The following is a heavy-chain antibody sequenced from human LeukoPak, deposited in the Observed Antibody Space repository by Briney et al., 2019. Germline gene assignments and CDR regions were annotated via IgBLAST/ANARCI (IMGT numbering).Heavy chain of an antibody. CDR1: GFTFSSYG. Sequence: GGSLRLSCAASGFTFSSYGMHWVRQAPGKGLEWVSLIASSGRNTYYTDSVRGRFTISRDNSKKTLSLQMNSLRVEDTAIYYCAKDIQLSAWGLGTMVTVSS. CDR2: IASSGRNT. J-gene: IGHJ3*01. V-gene: IGHV3-23*01. CDR3: AKDIQLSA. D-gene: IGHD5-24*01.